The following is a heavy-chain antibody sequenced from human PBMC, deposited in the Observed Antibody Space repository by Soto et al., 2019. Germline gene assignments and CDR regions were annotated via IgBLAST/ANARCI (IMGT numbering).Heavy chain of an antibody. V-gene: IGHV4-59*08. CDR3: ARNREGATYPFQY. CDR1: GGSISPYY. Sequence: QVQLQESRPGLVKPSETLSLTCSVSGGSISPYYWSWIRQFPGKGLEWIAHSYYTGSPDYNPALQSRDTISVDTAQNQFSLKVTSVTAADTAIYYCARNREGATYPFQYWGQGTLVTVAS. J-gene: IGHJ4*02. CDR2: SYYTGSP.